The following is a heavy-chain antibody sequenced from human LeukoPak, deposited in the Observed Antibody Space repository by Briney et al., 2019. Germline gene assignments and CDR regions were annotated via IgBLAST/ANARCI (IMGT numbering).Heavy chain of an antibody. V-gene: IGHV4-34*01. CDR3: ARPRYSSSWYNAEYFRH. J-gene: IGHJ1*01. CDR1: GGSFSGYY. Sequence: NASETLSLTCAVYGGSFSGYYWSWIRQPPGKGLEWIGEINHSGSTNYNPSLKSRVTISVDTSKNQFSLKLSSVTAADTAVYYCARPRYSSSWYNAEYFRHWGQGTLVTVSS. CDR2: INHSGST. D-gene: IGHD6-13*01.